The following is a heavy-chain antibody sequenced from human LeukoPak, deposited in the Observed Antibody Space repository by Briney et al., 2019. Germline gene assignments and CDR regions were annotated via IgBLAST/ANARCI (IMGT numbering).Heavy chain of an antibody. Sequence: SETLSLTCTVSGGSISSGGYYWSWIRQHPGKGLEWIGYIYYSGSTYYNPSLKSRVTISVDTSKNQFSLKLSSVTAAGTAVYYCARDQFLRGYDSSGYYFHYYGMDVWGQGTTVTVSS. J-gene: IGHJ6*02. D-gene: IGHD3-22*01. V-gene: IGHV4-31*03. CDR3: ARDQFLRGYDSSGYYFHYYGMDV. CDR1: GGSISSGGYY. CDR2: IYYSGST.